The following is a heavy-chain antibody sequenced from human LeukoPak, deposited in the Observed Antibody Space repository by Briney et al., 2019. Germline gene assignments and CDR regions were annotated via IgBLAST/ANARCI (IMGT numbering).Heavy chain of an antibody. J-gene: IGHJ5*02. CDR1: GGSISSYY. Sequence: PSETLSLTCTVSGGSISSYYWSWIRQPAGKGLEWIGRIYTSGSTNYNPSLKSRVTMSVDTSKNQFSLKLSSVTAADTAVYYCAGATYDSRAYYHGWFDPWGQGTLVTVSS. V-gene: IGHV4-4*07. CDR3: AGATYDSRAYYHGWFDP. D-gene: IGHD3-22*01. CDR2: IYTSGST.